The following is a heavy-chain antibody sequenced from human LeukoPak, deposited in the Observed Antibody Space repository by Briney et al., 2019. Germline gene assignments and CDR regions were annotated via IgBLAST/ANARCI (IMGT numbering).Heavy chain of an antibody. D-gene: IGHD6-6*01. J-gene: IGHJ4*02. Sequence: SETLSLTCAVSGGSINTENIYWGWVRQPPGLGLEWVGSTYFSGVTSYNPSLKSRVIISVDTCKNQFSLKLSSVTAADTAVYCCARDGYSSSSYFDYWGQGTLVTVSS. CDR1: GGSINTENIY. V-gene: IGHV4-39*07. CDR3: ARDGYSSSSYFDY. CDR2: TYFSGVT.